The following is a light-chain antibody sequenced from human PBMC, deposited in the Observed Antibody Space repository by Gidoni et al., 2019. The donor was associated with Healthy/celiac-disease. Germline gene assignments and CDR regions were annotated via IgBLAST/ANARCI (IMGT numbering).Light chain of an antibody. Sequence: PGERDTLSCRASQSVSSSYLAWYQQKPGQAPRLLIYGASSRATGIPDRFSGSGSGTDFTLLISRLEPEDFAVYYCQQYGRRVYSFGQGTKLEIK. J-gene: IGKJ2*03. CDR2: GAS. CDR3: QQYGRRVYS. CDR1: QSVSSSY. V-gene: IGKV3-20*01.